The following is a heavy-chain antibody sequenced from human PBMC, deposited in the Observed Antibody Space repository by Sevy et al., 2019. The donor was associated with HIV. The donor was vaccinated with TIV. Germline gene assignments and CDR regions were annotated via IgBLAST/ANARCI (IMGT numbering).Heavy chain of an antibody. CDR1: GFIFTNHA. CDR2: ISASADAT. CDR3: AKDAGRYPLYFDY. D-gene: IGHD1-1*01. J-gene: IGHJ4*02. V-gene: IGHV3-23*01. Sequence: GGSLRLSCAASGFIFTNHAMHWVRQAPGKGLEWVSVISASADATHYADSVKGRFTISRDNSKNTLYLQMNSLKADDTAVYYCAKDAGRYPLYFDYWGQGTLVTVSS.